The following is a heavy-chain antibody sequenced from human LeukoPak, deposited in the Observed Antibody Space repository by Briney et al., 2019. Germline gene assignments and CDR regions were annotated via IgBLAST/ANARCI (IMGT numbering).Heavy chain of an antibody. CDR2: IYYSGST. CDR1: GGSISSYY. V-gene: IGHV4-59*12. Sequence: SETLSLTCTVSGGSISSYYWSWIRQPPGKGLEWIGSIYYSGSTYYNPSLKSRVTISVDTSKNQFSLKLRSVTAAATAVYYCAKIKWKKSAQTGKYNWFAPGGQGTLVTVPS. J-gene: IGHJ5*02. D-gene: IGHD7-27*01. CDR3: AKIKWKKSAQTGKYNWFAP.